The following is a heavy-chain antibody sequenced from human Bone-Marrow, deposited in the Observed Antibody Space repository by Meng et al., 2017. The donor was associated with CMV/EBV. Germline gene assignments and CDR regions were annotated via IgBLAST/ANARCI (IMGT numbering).Heavy chain of an antibody. CDR1: GGTFSSYA. V-gene: IGHV1-69*10. CDR2: IIPILGIA. Sequence: SVKVSCKASGGTFSSYAISWVRQAPGQGLEWMGGIIPILGIANYAQKFQGRVTITADKSTSTAYMELSSLRSEDTAVYYCARGSSGWYWYYFDYWGQGTLVTGYS. CDR3: ARGSSGWYWYYFDY. D-gene: IGHD6-19*01. J-gene: IGHJ4*02.